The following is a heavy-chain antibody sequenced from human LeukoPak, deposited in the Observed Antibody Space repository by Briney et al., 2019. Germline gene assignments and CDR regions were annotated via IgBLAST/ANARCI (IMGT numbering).Heavy chain of an antibody. Sequence: PSETLSLTCGVSGGSISTTNWWTWVRQPPGEGLEWIGEVHLSGRTHYNPSLESRVTMAVDTSKNQFSLKLSSVTAADTAVYYCAREGSTPTSYFDYWGQGTLVTVSS. D-gene: IGHD5/OR15-5a*01. CDR2: VHLSGRT. CDR3: AREGSTPTSYFDY. V-gene: IGHV4-4*02. CDR1: GGSISTTNW. J-gene: IGHJ4*02.